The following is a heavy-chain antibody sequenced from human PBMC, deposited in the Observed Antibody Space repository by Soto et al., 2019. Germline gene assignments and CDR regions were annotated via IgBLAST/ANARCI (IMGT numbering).Heavy chain of an antibody. D-gene: IGHD6-25*01. J-gene: IGHJ4*02. CDR1: GGPIRSYY. CDR3: ARGEIAARRFLFDY. CDR2: IYDSGST. V-gene: IGHV4-59*08. Sequence: SETLSLTCTVSGGPIRSYYWNWIRQPPGKGLEWIGCIYDSGSTNYNPSLQSRVTISLDTSKKQFSLRLSSVTAADTAVYYCARGEIAARRFLFDYWGQGTLVTVSS.